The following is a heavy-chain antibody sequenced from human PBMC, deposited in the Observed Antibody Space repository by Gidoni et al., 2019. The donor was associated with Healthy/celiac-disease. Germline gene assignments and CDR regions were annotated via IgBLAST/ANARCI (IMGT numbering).Heavy chain of an antibody. J-gene: IGHJ3*02. CDR1: GFTFSNAW. Sequence: EVQLVESGGGLVKPGGSIRLSCEASGFTFSNAWMNWVRQAPGKGLEWVGRIKSKTDGGTTDYAAPVKGRFTISRDDSKNTLYLQMNSLKTEDTAVYYCTTAGAMVPRFAGAFDIWGQGTMVTVSS. V-gene: IGHV3-15*07. CDR2: IKSKTDGGTT. D-gene: IGHD3-10*01. CDR3: TTAGAMVPRFAGAFDI.